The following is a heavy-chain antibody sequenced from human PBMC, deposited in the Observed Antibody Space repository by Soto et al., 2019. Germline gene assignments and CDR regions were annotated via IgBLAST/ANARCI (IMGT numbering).Heavy chain of an antibody. V-gene: IGHV4-31*03. CDR1: GGSIRSGGYY. CDR3: ARDAYNYYYSMDV. CDR2: IYYSGST. J-gene: IGHJ6*02. Sequence: SETLCLTCPVSGGSIRSGGYYWSWIRQHPGKGLEWIGYIYYSGSTYYNPSLKSRVTISVDTSKNQFSLKLSSVTAADTAVYYCARDAYNYYYSMDVWGQGTTVTVSS.